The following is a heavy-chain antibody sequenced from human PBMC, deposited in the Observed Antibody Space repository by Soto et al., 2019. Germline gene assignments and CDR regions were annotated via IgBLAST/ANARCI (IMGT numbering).Heavy chain of an antibody. Sequence: ASVKVSCKASGFTFTGHYIHWVRQAPGQGLEWMGWINPNSGGTSYAQKFQGRVTMTRDTSISTAYMELSRLRSDDTAVYYCARASIAAAGPYYYYYGMDVWGQGTTVTVS. CDR1: GFTFTGHY. J-gene: IGHJ6*02. D-gene: IGHD6-13*01. V-gene: IGHV1-2*02. CDR2: INPNSGGT. CDR3: ARASIAAAGPYYYYYGMDV.